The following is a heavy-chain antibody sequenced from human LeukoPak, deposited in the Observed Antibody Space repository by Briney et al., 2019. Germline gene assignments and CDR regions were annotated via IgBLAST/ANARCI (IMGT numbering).Heavy chain of an antibody. V-gene: IGHV4-34*01. D-gene: IGHD6-13*01. J-gene: IGHJ6*03. CDR3: ASQSNSSPNYYYYYYMDV. CDR1: GGSFSGYY. Sequence: RASETLSLTCAVYGGSFSGYYWSWIRQPPGKGLEWIGEINHSGSTNYNPSLKSRVTISVDTSKNQFSLKLSSVTAADTAVYYCASQSNSSPNYYYYYYMDVWGKGTTVTVSS. CDR2: INHSGST.